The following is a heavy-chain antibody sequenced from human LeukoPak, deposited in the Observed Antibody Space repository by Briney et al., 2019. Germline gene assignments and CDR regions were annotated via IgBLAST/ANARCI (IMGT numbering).Heavy chain of an antibody. D-gene: IGHD3-22*01. V-gene: IGHV3-21*01. Sequence: GGSLRLSCAASGFTFSSYSMNWVRQAPGKGLEWVSSISSSSSYIYCADSVKGRFTISRDNAKNSLYLQMNSLRAEDTAVYYCAREIDSRPFDYWGQGTLVTVSS. J-gene: IGHJ4*02. CDR2: ISSSSSYI. CDR1: GFTFSSYS. CDR3: AREIDSRPFDY.